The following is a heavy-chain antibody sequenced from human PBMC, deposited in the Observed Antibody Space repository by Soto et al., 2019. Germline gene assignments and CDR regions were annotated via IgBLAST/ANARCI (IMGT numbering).Heavy chain of an antibody. V-gene: IGHV1-3*01. CDR3: ASRLVRGVIIGYYYYSMDV. CDR1: GYTFTSYA. D-gene: IGHD3-10*02. Sequence: ASVKVSCKASGYTFTSYAMHWVRQAPGQRLEWMGWINAGNGNTKYSQKFQGRVTITRDTSASTAYMELSSLRSEDTAVYYCASRLVRGVIIGYYYYSMDVWGQGTTVTVSS. J-gene: IGHJ6*02. CDR2: INAGNGNT.